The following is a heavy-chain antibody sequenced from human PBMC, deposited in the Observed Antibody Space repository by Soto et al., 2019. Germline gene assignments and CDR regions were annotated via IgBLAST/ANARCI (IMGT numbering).Heavy chain of an antibody. Sequence: GGSLRLSCAASGFSFSVYSMNWVRQAPGKGLEWVSYINGRDGAINYVDSVKGRFTISIDIAKNSLYLQMNSLRDEDTAVYFCARDHLWAFDYWGQGVLVTVSS. V-gene: IGHV3-48*02. J-gene: IGHJ4*02. D-gene: IGHD3-3*02. CDR3: ARDHLWAFDY. CDR2: INGRDGAI. CDR1: GFSFSVYS.